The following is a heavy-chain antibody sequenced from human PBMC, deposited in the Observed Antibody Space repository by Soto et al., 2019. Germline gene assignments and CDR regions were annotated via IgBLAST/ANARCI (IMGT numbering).Heavy chain of an antibody. D-gene: IGHD6-19*01. CDR3: AHLHSCGWYPSWYFDL. CDR2: IYWDDDK. V-gene: IGHV2-5*02. CDR1: GFSLSTIGMG. J-gene: IGHJ2*01. Sequence: QITLKESGPTLVKPTQTLTLTCTFSGFSLSTIGMGVGWIRQPPGKALEWLALIYWDDDKRYSPSLQSRLTITKDTSKNQVVLTMTNMDPVDTATYYCAHLHSCGWYPSWYFDLWGRGTLVTVSS.